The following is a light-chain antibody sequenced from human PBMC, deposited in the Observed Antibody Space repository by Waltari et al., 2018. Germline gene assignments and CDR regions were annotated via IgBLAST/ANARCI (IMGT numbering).Light chain of an antibody. V-gene: IGLV2-23*02. CDR1: SSDVGGYNL. CDR2: EVT. CDR3: CSFAGSTTVI. Sequence: QSALTQPASVSGSPGQSITIPCTGTSSDVGGYNLVSWYQQHPGEVPKLMIYEVTKRPSGISNRFSASKSGNTASLTISGLQAEDEADYYCCSFAGSTTVIFGGGTRLTVL. J-gene: IGLJ2*01.